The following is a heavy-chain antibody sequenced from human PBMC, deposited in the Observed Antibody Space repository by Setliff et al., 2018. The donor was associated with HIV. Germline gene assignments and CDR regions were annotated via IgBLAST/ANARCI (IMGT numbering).Heavy chain of an antibody. Sequence: GGSLRLSCAASGFTFSGYGMHWVRLAPGKGLEWVAFIWFDGSNKYYADSVKGRFTISRDNSKNTVYLQMNSLRAEDTAVYYCAKDDQRSGASDYWGQGTLVTVSS. J-gene: IGHJ4*02. V-gene: IGHV3-30*02. CDR1: GFTFSGYG. CDR3: AKDDQRSGASDY. CDR2: IWFDGSNK. D-gene: IGHD7-27*01.